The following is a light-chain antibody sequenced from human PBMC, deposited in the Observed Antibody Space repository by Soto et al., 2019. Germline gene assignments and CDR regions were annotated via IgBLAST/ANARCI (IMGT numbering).Light chain of an antibody. Sequence: EILITQGPDTLSVSPGESATLSCSASQRVYSNLAWYQQRPGQAPRLLIYGASTRATGVPGRFSGRGSGTEFTLTISSLQSEDFAVYYCQQYTNWLPNTFGQGTRLEIK. V-gene: IGKV3-15*01. CDR1: QRVYSN. CDR2: GAS. CDR3: QQYTNWLPNT. J-gene: IGKJ5*01.